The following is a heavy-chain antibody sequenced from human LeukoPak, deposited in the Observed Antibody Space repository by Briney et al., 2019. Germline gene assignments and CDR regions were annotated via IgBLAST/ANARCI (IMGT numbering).Heavy chain of an antibody. D-gene: IGHD3-3*01. CDR2: IKQDGSEK. CDR1: GFAFSSYW. J-gene: IGHJ6*02. CDR3: ARDRRYYDFWSGSDYYYGMDV. Sequence: GGSLRLSCAASGFAFSSYWMSWVRQAPGKGLEWVANIKQDGSEKYYVDSVKGRFTISRDNAKNSLYLQMNSLRAEDTAVYYCARDRRYYDFWSGSDYYYGMDVWGQGTTVTVSS. V-gene: IGHV3-7*01.